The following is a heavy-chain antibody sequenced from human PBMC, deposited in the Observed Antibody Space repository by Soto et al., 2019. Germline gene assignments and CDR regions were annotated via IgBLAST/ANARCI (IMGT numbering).Heavy chain of an antibody. CDR2: ISSNGGST. CDR3: AREYYDFWSGYHPGYTDV. Sequence: EVQLVESGGGLVQPGGSLRLSCAASGFTFSSYAMHWVRQAPGKGLEYVSAISSNGGSTYYANSVKGRFTISRDNSKNTLYLQMGSLRAEDMAVYYCAREYYDFWSGYHPGYTDVWGKGTTVTVSS. CDR1: GFTFSSYA. D-gene: IGHD3-3*01. V-gene: IGHV3-64*01. J-gene: IGHJ6*03.